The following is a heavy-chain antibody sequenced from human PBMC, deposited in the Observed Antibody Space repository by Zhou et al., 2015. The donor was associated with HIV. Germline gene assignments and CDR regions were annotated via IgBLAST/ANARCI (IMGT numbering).Heavy chain of an antibody. J-gene: IGHJ5*02. CDR1: GYTFTSYG. CDR2: ISAYNGNT. Sequence: QVQLVQSGAEVKKPGASVKVSCKASGYTFTSYGISWVRQAPGQGLEWMGWISAYNGNTNYAQKLQGRVTMTTDTSTSTAYMELRSLRSEDTAVYYCAAEARMIRTAMVIDWFDPWGQGTLVTVSS. CDR3: AAEARMIRTAMVIDWFDP. D-gene: IGHD5-18*01. V-gene: IGHV1-18*01.